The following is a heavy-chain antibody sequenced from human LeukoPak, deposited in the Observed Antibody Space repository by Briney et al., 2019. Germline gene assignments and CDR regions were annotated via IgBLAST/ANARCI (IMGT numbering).Heavy chain of an antibody. J-gene: IGHJ4*02. V-gene: IGHV4-4*09. Sequence: SETLSLTCTFSLGSISGSIRSYYWSWLRQPPGKGLEWIGYISSSGSVNDNPSLRSRVTISVDTSKNQFFLNLSSVSAADTAVYYCARIPLGYSGAYYFDYWGQGTLVTVSP. D-gene: IGHD5-12*01. CDR1: LGSISGSIRSYY. CDR2: ISSSGSV. CDR3: ARIPLGYSGAYYFDY.